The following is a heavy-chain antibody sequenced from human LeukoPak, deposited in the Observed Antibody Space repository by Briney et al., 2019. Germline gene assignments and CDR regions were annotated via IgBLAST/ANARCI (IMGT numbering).Heavy chain of an antibody. CDR2: ISSGNRYI. V-gene: IGHV3-21*01. CDR3: ARDLSGDGYNKFDY. CDR1: GFTFSNYI. J-gene: IGHJ4*02. Sequence: GGSLRLSCAASGFTFSNYIMNWVRQAPEKGLELVSSISSGNRYIYYADSVKGRFTISRDDAKNSLYLQMNSLRAEDTAVYYCARDLSGDGYNKFDYWGQGTLVTVSP. D-gene: IGHD5-24*01.